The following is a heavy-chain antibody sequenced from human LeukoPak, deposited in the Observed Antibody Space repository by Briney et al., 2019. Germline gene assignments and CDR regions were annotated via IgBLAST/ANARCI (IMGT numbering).Heavy chain of an antibody. J-gene: IGHJ4*02. CDR3: ARDAGQQLHFDY. D-gene: IGHD6-13*01. CDR1: GFTFSSYS. CDR2: ISSSSSYI. V-gene: IGHV3-21*01. Sequence: PGGSLRLSCAASGFTFSSYSMNWVRQAPGKGLEWVSSISSSSSYIYYADSVKGRFTISRDNAKNSLYLQMNSLRAEDTAVYYCARDAGQQLHFDYWGQGTLVTVSS.